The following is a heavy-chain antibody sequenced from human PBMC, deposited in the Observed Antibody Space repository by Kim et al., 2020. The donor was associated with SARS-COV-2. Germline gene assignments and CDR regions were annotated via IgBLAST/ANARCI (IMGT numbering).Heavy chain of an antibody. CDR3: AKDTRGSTVYYYGMDV. CDR1: GFTFDDYA. Sequence: GGSLRLSCAASGFTFDDYAMHWVRQAPGKGLEWVSGISWNSGSIGYADSVKGRFTISRDNAKNSLYLQMNSLRAEDTALYYCAKDTRGSTVYYYGMDVWGQGTTVTVSS. J-gene: IGHJ6*02. CDR2: ISWNSGSI. D-gene: IGHD3-10*01. V-gene: IGHV3-9*01.